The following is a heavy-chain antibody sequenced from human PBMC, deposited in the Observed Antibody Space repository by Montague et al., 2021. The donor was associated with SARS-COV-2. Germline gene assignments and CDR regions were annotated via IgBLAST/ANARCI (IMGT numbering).Heavy chain of an antibody. CDR1: GGSVSSSPYY. D-gene: IGHD3-10*01. Sequence: SETLPLTCTVSGGSVSSSPYYWGWIRQPPGRGLEWVGSIPYSGRTYFSPSLKSRLTISVDSSENQFSLRLSSVTAADTAVYYCASSYYYGSGTYVYNYYMDVWAKGPRSPSP. J-gene: IGHJ6*03. CDR3: ASSYYYGSGTYVYNYYMDV. CDR2: IPYSGRT. V-gene: IGHV4-39*01.